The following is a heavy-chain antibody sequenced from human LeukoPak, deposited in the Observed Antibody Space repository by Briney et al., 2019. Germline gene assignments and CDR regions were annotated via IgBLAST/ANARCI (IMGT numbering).Heavy chain of an antibody. J-gene: IGHJ4*02. CDR3: ARGGDYCSGGSCYSI. D-gene: IGHD2-15*01. CDR1: GGSISSYY. Sequence: SETLSLTCTVSGGSISSYYWSWIRQPPGKGLEWIGYIYYTGSTNYNPSLKSRVTMSADTSKNQFSLKLSSVTAADTAVYYCARGGDYCSGGSCYSIWGQGTLVTVSS. CDR2: IYYTGST. V-gene: IGHV4-59*01.